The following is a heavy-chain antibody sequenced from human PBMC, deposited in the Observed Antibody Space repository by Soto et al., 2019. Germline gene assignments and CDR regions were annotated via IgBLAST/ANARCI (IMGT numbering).Heavy chain of an antibody. J-gene: IGHJ4*02. V-gene: IGHV4-4*02. CDR3: ARPVWFGNMGYFDS. CDR1: GGSISSSYW. D-gene: IGHD3-10*01. Sequence: SETLSLTCTVSGGSISSSYWWNWIRQPPGKGLEWIAEINHTGGTNYNPSLRSRVTMSVDTSKNQFSLRLSSVTAADTAIYFCARPVWFGNMGYFDSWGQGTLVTVSS. CDR2: INHTGGT.